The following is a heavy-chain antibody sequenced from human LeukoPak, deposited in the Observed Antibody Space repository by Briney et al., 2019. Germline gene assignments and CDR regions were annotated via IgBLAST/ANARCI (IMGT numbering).Heavy chain of an antibody. CDR1: GGSISSYY. D-gene: IGHD1-1*01. Sequence: SETLSLTCTVSGGSISSYYWSWIRQPPGKGLEWIGYIYYSGSTNYNPSLKSRVTISVDTSKNQFSLKLSSVTAADTAVYYCARTARYGSLQFAYWGQGTLVTVSS. CDR2: IYYSGST. J-gene: IGHJ4*02. V-gene: IGHV4-59*08. CDR3: ARTARYGSLQFAY.